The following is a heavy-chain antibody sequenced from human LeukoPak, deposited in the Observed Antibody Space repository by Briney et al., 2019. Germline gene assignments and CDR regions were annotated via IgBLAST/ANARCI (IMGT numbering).Heavy chain of an antibody. CDR3: ARGSGWVFDY. J-gene: IGHJ4*02. CDR1: GFAFSTYW. V-gene: IGHV3-7*01. CDR2: IKQDGSEK. Sequence: PGGSLRLSCAASGFAFSTYWMHWVRQAPGKGLEWVANIKQDGSEKYYVDSVEGRFTISRDNAKNSLYLQMSSLRAEDTALYYCARGSGWVFDYWGQGTLVTVSS. D-gene: IGHD6-19*01.